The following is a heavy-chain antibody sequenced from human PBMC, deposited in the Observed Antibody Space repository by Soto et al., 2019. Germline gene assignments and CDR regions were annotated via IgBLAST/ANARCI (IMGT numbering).Heavy chain of an antibody. CDR2: ISSSSSTI. CDR1: GFTFSSYS. J-gene: IGHJ4*02. V-gene: IGHV3-48*02. CDR3: AGLDYGYFDY. D-gene: IGHD3-10*01. Sequence: EVQLVESGGGLVQPGGSLRLSCAASGFTFSSYSMNWVRQAPGKGLEWVSYISSSSSTIYYADSVKGRFTISRDNAKNSMYLQMNSLRDEETAVYYCAGLDYGYFDYWGQGTLVTVSS.